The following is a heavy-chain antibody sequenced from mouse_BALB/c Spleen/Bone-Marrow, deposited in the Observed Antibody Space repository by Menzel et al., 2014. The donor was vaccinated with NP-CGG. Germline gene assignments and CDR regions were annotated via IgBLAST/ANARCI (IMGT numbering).Heavy chain of an antibody. CDR3: TRRSLLSDYYSMDY. J-gene: IGHJ4*01. CDR2: INPSNGGT. CDR1: GYTFTSYY. Sequence: VKLQESGAELGKPGASVKLSCKASGYTFTSYYFYGVKQRPGQGLEWIGGINPSNGGTNFNERFKSKASPTVDKSSSTAYMQLNSLTSEDSAVYYCTRRSLLSDYYSMDYWGQGTSVTVSS. D-gene: IGHD2-10*01. V-gene: IGHV1S81*02.